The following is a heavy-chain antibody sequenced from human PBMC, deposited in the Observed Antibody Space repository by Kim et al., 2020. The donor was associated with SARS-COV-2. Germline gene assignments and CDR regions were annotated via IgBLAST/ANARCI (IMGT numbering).Heavy chain of an antibody. CDR2: IYYSGST. V-gene: IGHV4-39*01. CDR1: GGSISSSSYY. D-gene: IGHD3-16*02. CDR3: ARHSLITFGGVIDHFDY. J-gene: IGHJ4*02. Sequence: SETLSLTCTVSGGSISSSSYYWGWIRQPPGKGLEWIGSIYYSGSTYYNPSLKSRVTISVDTSKNQFSLKLSSVTAADTAVYYCARHSLITFGGVIDHFDYWGQGTLVTVSS.